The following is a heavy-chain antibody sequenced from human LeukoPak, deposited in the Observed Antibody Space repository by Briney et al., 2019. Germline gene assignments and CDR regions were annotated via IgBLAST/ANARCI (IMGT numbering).Heavy chain of an antibody. CDR1: GYRFTTYW. J-gene: IGHJ4*02. CDR2: IYPGDSDT. D-gene: IGHD6-13*01. V-gene: IGHV5-51*01. Sequence: GESLKISCKGSGYRFTTYWIGWVRQRPGKGLEWMGIIYPGDSDTRYSPSFQGQVTISVDKSITTAYLQWSSLKASDTAMYYCARLLRNIAAAVYYFDYWGQGTLVTVSS. CDR3: ARLLRNIAAAVYYFDY.